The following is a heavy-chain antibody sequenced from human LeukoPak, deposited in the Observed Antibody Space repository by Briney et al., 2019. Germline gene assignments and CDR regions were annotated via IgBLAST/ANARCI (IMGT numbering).Heavy chain of an antibody. CDR1: GGSISSYY. J-gene: IGHJ4*02. V-gene: IGHV4-59*08. Sequence: SETLSLTCTVSGGSISSYYWSWIRQPPGKGLEWIGYIYYSGSTNYNPSFKSRVTISVDTSKNQFSLKLSSVTAADTAVYYCARATCSSTSCYYRVYYFDYWGQGTLVTVSS. CDR2: IYYSGST. D-gene: IGHD2-2*01. CDR3: ARATCSSTSCYYRVYYFDY.